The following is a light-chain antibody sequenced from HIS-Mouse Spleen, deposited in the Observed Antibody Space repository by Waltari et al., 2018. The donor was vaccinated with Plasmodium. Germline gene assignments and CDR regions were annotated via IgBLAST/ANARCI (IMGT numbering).Light chain of an antibody. V-gene: IGLV1-51*01. Sequence: QSVFTQPPSVSAAPGQTVLIYCLGSRPNIGNISVSWYQQPPGTSPKLLISYNNKRPSGIPDRFSGSKSGTSATLGSTGLQTGDEADYYCGTWDSSLSAGVFGGGTKLTVL. CDR1: RPNIGNIS. CDR2: YNN. J-gene: IGLJ3*02. CDR3: GTWDSSLSAGV.